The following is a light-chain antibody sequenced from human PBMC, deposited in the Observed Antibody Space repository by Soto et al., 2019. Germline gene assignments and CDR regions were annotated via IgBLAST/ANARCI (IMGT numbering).Light chain of an antibody. CDR3: QQYGGSPPQT. V-gene: IGKV3-20*01. CDR2: GAS. CDR1: QSVSSNY. Sequence: ESVLTQSPGTLSVSPGERATLSCRASQSVSSNYLAWYQQKPGQAPRLLIHGASSRATGIPDRFSGSGSGTDFTLIISRLEPEDFAVYYCQQYGGSPPQTFGQVTKVETK. J-gene: IGKJ1*01.